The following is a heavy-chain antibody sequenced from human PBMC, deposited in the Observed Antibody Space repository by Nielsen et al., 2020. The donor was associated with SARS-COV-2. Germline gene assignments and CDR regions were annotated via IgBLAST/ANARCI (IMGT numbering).Heavy chain of an antibody. J-gene: IGHJ2*01. CDR2: ISGSGGST. Sequence: GESLKISCAASGFTFSSYAMSWVRQAPGKGLEWVSAISGSGGSTYYADSVKGRFTISRDNSKNTLYLQMNSLRAEDTAVYYCATRTAMVFSVVRNWYFDLWGRGTLVTVSS. CDR3: ATRTAMVFSVVRNWYFDL. V-gene: IGHV3-23*01. D-gene: IGHD5-18*01. CDR1: GFTFSSYA.